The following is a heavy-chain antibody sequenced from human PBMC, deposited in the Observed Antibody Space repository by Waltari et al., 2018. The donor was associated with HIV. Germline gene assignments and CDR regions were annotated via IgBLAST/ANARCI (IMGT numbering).Heavy chain of an antibody. CDR1: GYTFTSYD. D-gene: IGHD2-8*01. J-gene: IGHJ4*02. CDR3: ARGSRYCTNVVCYGGWD. V-gene: IGHV1-8*01. CDR2: MNPNSGNT. Sequence: QVQLVQSGAEVKKPGASVKVSCKASGYTFTSYDINWVRQATGQGHEWMGWMNPNSGNTGYAQKFQGRVTMTRNTAISTAYMELSSLRSEDTAVYYCARGSRYCTNVVCYGGWDWGQGTLVTVSS.